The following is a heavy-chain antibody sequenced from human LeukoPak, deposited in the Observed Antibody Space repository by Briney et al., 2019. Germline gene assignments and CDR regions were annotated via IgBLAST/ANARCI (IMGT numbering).Heavy chain of an antibody. CDR2: IYYSGST. CDR1: GGSISSYY. J-gene: IGHJ5*02. D-gene: IGHD3-10*01. Sequence: SETLSLTCTVSGGSISSYYWSWIRQPPGKGLEWIGYIYYSGSTNYNPSLKSRDTISVDTSKNQFSLKLSSVTAADTAVYYCARLPARGWFDPWGQGTLVTVSS. CDR3: ARLPARGWFDP. V-gene: IGHV4-59*01.